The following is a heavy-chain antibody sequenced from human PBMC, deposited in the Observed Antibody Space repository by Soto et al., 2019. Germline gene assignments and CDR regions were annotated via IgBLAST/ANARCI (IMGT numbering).Heavy chain of an antibody. J-gene: IGHJ4*02. D-gene: IGHD5-18*01. V-gene: IGHV4-59*01. CDR3: VGSLMSRAMESFDY. CDR1: AGSISRYY. Sequence: HVQLQESGPGLVKPSEPLSLTCSVSAGSISRYYWGWVRQSPGEGLEWIAHISYTVDASYNPSLKSRVTISLDTSQQQIALSLMSVTAADTAVYYCVGSLMSRAMESFDYWGQGTLVTVTS. CDR2: ISYTVDA.